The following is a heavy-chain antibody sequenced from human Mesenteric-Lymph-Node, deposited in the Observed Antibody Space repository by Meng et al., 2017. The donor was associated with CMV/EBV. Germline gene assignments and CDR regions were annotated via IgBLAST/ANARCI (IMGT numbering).Heavy chain of an antibody. J-gene: IGHJ3*02. CDR2: ISSSSSYI. CDR3: ARGDSGYRFFDI. CDR1: GFTFSSYS. Sequence: GESLKISCAASGFTFSSYSMNSVRQAPGKGLEWVSSISSSSSYIYYADSVKGRFTISRDNAKNSLYLQMNSLRAEDTAVYYCARGDSGYRFFDIWGQGTMVTVSS. V-gene: IGHV3-21*01. D-gene: IGHD3-22*01.